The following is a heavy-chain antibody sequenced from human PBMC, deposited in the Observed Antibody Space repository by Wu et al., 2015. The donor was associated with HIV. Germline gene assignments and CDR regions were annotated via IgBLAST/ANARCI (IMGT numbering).Heavy chain of an antibody. Sequence: QVQLVQSGAEVKKPGSSVKVSCRASGGTLRNHAVTWVRQAPGQGLEWMGRIIPISGTANYAQKFQGRVTIIADKPTNTAYMELNSLTSEDSATYYCARTLEEPLPTKKFYNMDVWGQGTPVTVSS. J-gene: IGHJ6*02. V-gene: IGHV1-69*13. CDR3: ARTLEEPLPTKKFYNMDV. CDR1: GGTLRNHA. CDR2: IIPISGTA. D-gene: IGHD5-24*01.